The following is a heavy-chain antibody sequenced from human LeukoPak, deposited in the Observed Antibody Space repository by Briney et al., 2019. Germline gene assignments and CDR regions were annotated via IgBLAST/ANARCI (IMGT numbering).Heavy chain of an antibody. J-gene: IGHJ4*02. CDR3: AKDAAGPEY. V-gene: IGHV3-23*01. CDR1: GLTFSSYS. Sequence: PRGSPRLSCVVSGLTFSSYSMTWVRQAPGKGLEWVSGISASGGDTWYQDSVKGRFTTSRDNCKNTLFLQMNSLRGEDTAIYYCAKDAAGPEYWGQGTL. D-gene: IGHD6-13*01. CDR2: ISASGGDT.